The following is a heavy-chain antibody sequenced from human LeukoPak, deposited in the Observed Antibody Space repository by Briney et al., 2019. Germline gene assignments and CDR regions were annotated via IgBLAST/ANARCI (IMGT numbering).Heavy chain of an antibody. CDR3: ATPASSIAARAEYGMDV. V-gene: IGHV1-2*06. Sequence: SVKVSCKASGYTFTCYYMHWVRQAPGQGLEWMGRINPNSGGTNYAQKFQGRVTMTRDTSISTAYMELSRLRSDDTAVYYCATPASSIAARAEYGMDVWGQGTTVTVSS. CDR1: GYTFTCYY. D-gene: IGHD6-6*01. CDR2: INPNSGGT. J-gene: IGHJ6*02.